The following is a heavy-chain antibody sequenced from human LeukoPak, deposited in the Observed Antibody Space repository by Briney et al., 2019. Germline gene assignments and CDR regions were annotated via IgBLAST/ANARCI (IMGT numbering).Heavy chain of an antibody. J-gene: IGHJ4*02. V-gene: IGHV1-69*06. CDR2: IIPIFGTA. CDR3: ARDPGYSSSWDPPFDY. Sequence: SVKVSCKASGGTFSSYAISWVRQAPGQGLEWMGGIIPIFGTANYAQKFQGRVTITADKSTSTAYMELSSLRSEDTAVYYCARDPGYSSSWDPPFDYWGQGTLVTVSS. D-gene: IGHD6-13*01. CDR1: GGTFSSYA.